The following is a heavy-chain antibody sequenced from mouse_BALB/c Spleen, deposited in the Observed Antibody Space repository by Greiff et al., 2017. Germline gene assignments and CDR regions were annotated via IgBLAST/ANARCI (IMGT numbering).Heavy chain of an antibody. CDR2: ISSGGST. D-gene: IGHD2-2*01. J-gene: IGHJ3*01. Sequence: EVQVVESGGGLVKPGGSLKLSCAASGFTFSSYAMSWVRQTPEKRLEWVASISSGGSTYYPDSVKGRFTISRDNARNILYLQMSSLRSEDTAMYYCARAEGYGWFAYWGQGTLVTVSA. V-gene: IGHV5-6-5*01. CDR1: GFTFSSYA. CDR3: ARAEGYGWFAY.